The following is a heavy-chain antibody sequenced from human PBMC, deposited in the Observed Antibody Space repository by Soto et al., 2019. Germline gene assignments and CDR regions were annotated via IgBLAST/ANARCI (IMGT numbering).Heavy chain of an antibody. J-gene: IGHJ3*02. CDR3: SRVYSSSWCLGPHDAFDI. Sequence: PGGSLRLSCAASGFTFSSYAMSWVRQAPGKGLEWVSGISSSGGSTYYADSVKGRFTISRDNSKNTLYLQMNSLRAEDTAVYYCSRVYSSSWCLGPHDAFDIWGQGTMVTVSS. CDR1: GFTFSSYA. V-gene: IGHV3-23*01. CDR2: ISSSGGST. D-gene: IGHD6-13*01.